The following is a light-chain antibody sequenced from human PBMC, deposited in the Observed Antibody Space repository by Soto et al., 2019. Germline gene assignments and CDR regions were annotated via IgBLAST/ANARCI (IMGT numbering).Light chain of an antibody. CDR1: QSVSSN. J-gene: IGKJ2*01. V-gene: IGKV3-15*01. CDR2: GAS. Sequence: EIVMTQSQATLSVSPGERATLSCSASQSVSSNLAWYQQKPGQAPRLLIYGASTRATGIPARFSGSGSGTEFTLTISSLQSEDFAVYYCQQYNNWPLLFGQGTKLEIK. CDR3: QQYNNWPLL.